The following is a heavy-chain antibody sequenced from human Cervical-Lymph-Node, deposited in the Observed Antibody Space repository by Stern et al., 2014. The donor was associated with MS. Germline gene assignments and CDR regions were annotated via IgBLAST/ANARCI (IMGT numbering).Heavy chain of an antibody. CDR1: GFTFSRYG. D-gene: IGHD6-6*01. Sequence: VQLVESGGGVVQPGRSLRLSCAASGFTFSRYGMHWVRQAPGKGLGWVAVISYDGSNKYYADSVKGRFTISRDNSKNTLYLQMNSLRIEDTAVYYCANSSYSSSSYNWFDPWGQGTLVIVSS. V-gene: IGHV3-30*18. CDR3: ANSSYSSSSYNWFDP. J-gene: IGHJ5*02. CDR2: ISYDGSNK.